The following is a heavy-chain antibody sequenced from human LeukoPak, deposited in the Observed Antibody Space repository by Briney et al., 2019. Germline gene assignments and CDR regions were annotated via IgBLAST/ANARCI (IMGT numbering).Heavy chain of an antibody. CDR3: ARDLRPNWFDP. D-gene: IGHD4-17*01. V-gene: IGHV3-23*01. J-gene: IGHJ5*02. CDR2: ISGSGGST. Sequence: GSLRXSFAASGFTFSSYAMSWVRQAPGKGLEWVSAISGSGGSTYYSDSVKGRFTISRDNSKKKLYLQMKNLRAEDTAVYYCARDLRPNWFDPWGQGTLVTVSS. CDR1: GFTFSSYA.